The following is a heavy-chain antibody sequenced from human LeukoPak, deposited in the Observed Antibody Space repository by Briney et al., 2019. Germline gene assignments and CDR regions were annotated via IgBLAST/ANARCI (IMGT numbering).Heavy chain of an antibody. D-gene: IGHD1-26*01. CDR1: GFTFGTYA. CDR3: ARDGRVTVGATRYGY. Sequence: GGSLRLSCAASGFTFGTYAMSWVRQAPGKGLEWVSTIDNSGGYTYYGDSVKGRFTISRDNSKNTLFLQMNSLRVEDSAVYYCARDGRVTVGATRYGYWGQGTLVTVSS. J-gene: IGHJ4*02. CDR2: IDNSGGYT. V-gene: IGHV3-23*01.